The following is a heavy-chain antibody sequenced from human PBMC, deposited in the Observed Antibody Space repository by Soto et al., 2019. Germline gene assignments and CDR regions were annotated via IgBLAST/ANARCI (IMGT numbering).Heavy chain of an antibody. Sequence: LSLTCTVSGGSFSGYFWTWIRQPPGKGLEWLAEINHSGITNYNPSVESRVSMSVDTSKNQFSLRLYSVTAADTAVYYYVRGPYNYNSRYFDYWGQGTLVTVS. CDR1: GGSFSGYF. CDR3: VRGPYNYNSRYFDY. CDR2: INHSGIT. J-gene: IGHJ4*02. V-gene: IGHV4-34*01. D-gene: IGHD1-1*01.